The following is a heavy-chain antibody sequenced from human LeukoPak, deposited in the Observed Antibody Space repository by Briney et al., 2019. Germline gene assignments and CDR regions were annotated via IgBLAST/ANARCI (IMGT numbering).Heavy chain of an antibody. J-gene: IGHJ2*01. CDR3: AREYGDYSSYFDL. V-gene: IGHV3-20*04. CDR1: GFTFDDYG. D-gene: IGHD4-17*01. Sequence: PGGFLRLSCAASGFTFDDYGMSWVRQAPGKGLEWVSGITWNGATTGFADSVKGRFTISRDIAKNSLYLGMSSLRAEDTAFYYCAREYGDYSSYFDLWGRGTLVTVSS. CDR2: ITWNGATT.